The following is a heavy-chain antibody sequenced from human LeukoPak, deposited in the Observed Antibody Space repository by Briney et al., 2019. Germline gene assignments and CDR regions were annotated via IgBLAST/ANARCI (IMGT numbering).Heavy chain of an antibody. D-gene: IGHD6-13*01. V-gene: IGHV4-59*06. CDR1: GGSFSGYY. CDR2: IYYSGST. CDR3: AGSSSWYVLTP. Sequence: SETLSLTCAVYGGSFSGYYWSWIRQPPGKGLEWIGYIYYSGSTYYNPSLKSRVTISVDTSKNQFSLKLSSVTAADTAVYYCAGSSSWYVLTPWGQGTLVTVSS. J-gene: IGHJ5*02.